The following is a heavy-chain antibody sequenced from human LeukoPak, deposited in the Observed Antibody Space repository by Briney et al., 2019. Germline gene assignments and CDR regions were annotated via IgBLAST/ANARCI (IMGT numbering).Heavy chain of an antibody. CDR1: GFTFSSYA. V-gene: IGHV3-23*01. J-gene: IGHJ4*02. CDR3: AKSRSESRGASNY. CDR2: ISGSGDTT. Sequence: PGGSLRLPCAASGFTFSSYAMNWVRQAPGKGLEWVSFISGSGDTTYYADSVKGRFTISRDSSKNTLYLQMNSLRAEDTAVYYCAKSRSESRGASNYWGQGTLVTVSS. D-gene: IGHD1-26*01.